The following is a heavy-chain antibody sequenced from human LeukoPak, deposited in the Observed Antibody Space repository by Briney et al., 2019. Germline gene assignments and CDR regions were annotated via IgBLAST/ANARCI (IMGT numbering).Heavy chain of an antibody. D-gene: IGHD5-12*01. J-gene: IGHJ4*02. Sequence: PGGSLRLSCAASGFTFSSYSMNWVRQAPGKGLEWVSSISSSSSYIYYTDSVEGRFTISRDNAKNSLYLQMNSLRAEDTAVYYCARVSGGNTDYWGEGTLVTVSS. CDR1: GFTFSSYS. V-gene: IGHV3-21*01. CDR2: ISSSSSYI. CDR3: ARVSGGNTDY.